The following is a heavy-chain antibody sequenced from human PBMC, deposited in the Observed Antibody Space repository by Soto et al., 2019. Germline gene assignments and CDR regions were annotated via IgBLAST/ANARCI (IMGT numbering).Heavy chain of an antibody. CDR2: INPSGGST. Sequence: QVQLVQSGAEVKKPGASVKVSCKASGYTFTSYYMHWVRQAPGQGLEWMGIINPSGGSTSYAQKFQGRVTMTRDTSTSTVYMELSSLRSEDTAVYYCARESTSSSWYIMDYSYGMDVWGQGTTVTVSS. J-gene: IGHJ6*02. V-gene: IGHV1-46*01. CDR3: ARESTSSSWYIMDYSYGMDV. D-gene: IGHD6-13*01. CDR1: GYTFTSYY.